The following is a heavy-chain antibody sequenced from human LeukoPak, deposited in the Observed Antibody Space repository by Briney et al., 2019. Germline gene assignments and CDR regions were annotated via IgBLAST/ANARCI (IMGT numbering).Heavy chain of an antibody. V-gene: IGHV3-30*18. CDR1: GFTFSSYG. Sequence: GGSLRLSCAASGFTFSSYGMHWVRQAPGKGLEWVAVISYDGSNKYYADSVKGRFTISRDNSKNTLYLQMNSLRAEDTAVYYCAKSKKQLVLGIDYWGQGTLVTVSS. J-gene: IGHJ4*02. CDR3: AKSKKQLVLGIDY. D-gene: IGHD6-13*01. CDR2: ISYDGSNK.